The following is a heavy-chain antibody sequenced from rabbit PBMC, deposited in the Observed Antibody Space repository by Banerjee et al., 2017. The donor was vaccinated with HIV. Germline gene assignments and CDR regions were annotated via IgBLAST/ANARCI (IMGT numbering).Heavy chain of an antibody. Sequence: QEQLVESGGDLVKPGASLTLTCTASGFSFSSRYWLWWVRQAPGKGLEWIACIYAGSSGITYYACWAKGLFSNSKTSSATVTLQMTSLTAADTAPYFCARYSSGCDYFVWGGPGALVTVS. D-gene: IGHD4-1*01. J-gene: IGHJ4*01. CDR3: ARYSSGCDYFVW. CDR2: IYAGSSGIT. V-gene: IGHV1S45*01. CDR1: GFSFSSRYW.